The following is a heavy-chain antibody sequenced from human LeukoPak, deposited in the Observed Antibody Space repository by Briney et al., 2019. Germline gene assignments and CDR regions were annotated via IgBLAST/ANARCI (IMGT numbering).Heavy chain of an antibody. CDR2: ISGDSSDI. CDR3: ARRGYSDSSGYDY. D-gene: IGHD3-22*01. CDR1: GFTFSSYA. Sequence: PGGSLRLSCAASGFTFSSYAMHWVRQAPGKGLEWVSSISGDSSDIYYADSVMGRSTISRDNAKNSVYLQINSLRAEDTAIYYCARRGYSDSSGYDYWGQGTLVTVSS. V-gene: IGHV3-21*01. J-gene: IGHJ4*02.